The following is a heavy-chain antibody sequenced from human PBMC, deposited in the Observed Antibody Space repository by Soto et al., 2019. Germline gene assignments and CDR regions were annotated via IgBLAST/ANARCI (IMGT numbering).Heavy chain of an antibody. J-gene: IGHJ6*02. CDR2: IIPIFGTA. D-gene: IGHD3-10*01. V-gene: IGHV1-69*01. Sequence: QVQLVQSGAEVKKPGSSVKVSCKASGGTFSSYAISWVRQAPGQGLEWMGGIIPIFGTANYAQKFQGRVTITADESTSTAYMELSSLRSEDTAVYYCASAPMVRMVTARGGYYYYDGMDVWGQGTTVTVSS. CDR1: GGTFSSYA. CDR3: ASAPMVRMVTARGGYYYYDGMDV.